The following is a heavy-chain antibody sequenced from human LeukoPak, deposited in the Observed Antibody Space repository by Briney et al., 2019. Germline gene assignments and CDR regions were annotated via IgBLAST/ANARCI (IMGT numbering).Heavy chain of an antibody. CDR3: ARDEGYGDYGMDV. D-gene: IGHD4-17*01. Sequence: SVKVSCKASGGTFSSYAISWVRQAPGQGLEWMGGIIPIFGTANYAQKFQGRVTMTRDTSTSTVYMELSSLRSEDTAVYYCARDEGYGDYGMDVWGQGTTVTVSS. V-gene: IGHV1-69*05. J-gene: IGHJ6*02. CDR1: GGTFSSYA. CDR2: IIPIFGTA.